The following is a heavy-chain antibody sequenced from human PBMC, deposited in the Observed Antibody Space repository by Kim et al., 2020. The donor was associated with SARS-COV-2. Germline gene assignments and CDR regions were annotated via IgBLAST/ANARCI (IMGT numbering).Heavy chain of an antibody. Sequence: KYYADSVKGRFTISRDNAENSLYLQMNSLRAEDTAVYYCASIAVAGTPDYWGQGTLVTVSS. J-gene: IGHJ4*02. CDR2: K. D-gene: IGHD6-19*01. V-gene: IGHV3-11*04. CDR3: ASIAVAGTPDY.